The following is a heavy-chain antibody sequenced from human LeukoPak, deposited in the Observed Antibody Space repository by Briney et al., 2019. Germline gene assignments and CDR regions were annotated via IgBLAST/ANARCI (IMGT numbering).Heavy chain of an antibody. J-gene: IGHJ4*02. Sequence: GGSLRLSCAASGFTFSSYGMHWVRQAPGKGLEWVAFIRYDGSNKCYADSVKGRFTISRDNSKNTLYLQMNSLRAEDTAVYYCAIGGHYDSLWGRYRQKEGFDYWGQGILVTVSS. CDR2: IRYDGSNK. V-gene: IGHV3-30*02. D-gene: IGHD3-16*02. CDR1: GFTFSSYG. CDR3: AIGGHYDSLWGRYRQKEGFDY.